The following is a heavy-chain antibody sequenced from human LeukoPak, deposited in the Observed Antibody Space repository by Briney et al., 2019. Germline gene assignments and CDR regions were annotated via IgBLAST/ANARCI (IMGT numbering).Heavy chain of an antibody. V-gene: IGHV3-7*01. Sequence: GGSLRLSCAASGFTFISYWVSWVRPPPGRGLEWVANIKQDGSDKYHVDSVKGRFTISRDNTKNSLYLQMNSLRAEDTAVYYCAREGGLHYWGQGTLVTVSS. CDR3: AREGGLHY. J-gene: IGHJ4*02. CDR2: IKQDGSDK. CDR1: GFTFISYW.